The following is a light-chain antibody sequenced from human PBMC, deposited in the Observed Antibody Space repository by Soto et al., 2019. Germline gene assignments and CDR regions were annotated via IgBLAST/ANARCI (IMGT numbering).Light chain of an antibody. J-gene: IGLJ2*01. CDR1: SRDVGAYVY. Sequence: QSALTQPSSASGSPGESVTMSCTGTSRDVGAYVYVSWFQQHPGKAPKLLIYEGTKRPSGVPDRFSGSKSGNTASLTVSGLQVEDEADYYCSAYAGSNKLVFGGGTKLTVL. CDR3: SAYAGSNKLV. V-gene: IGLV2-8*01. CDR2: EGT.